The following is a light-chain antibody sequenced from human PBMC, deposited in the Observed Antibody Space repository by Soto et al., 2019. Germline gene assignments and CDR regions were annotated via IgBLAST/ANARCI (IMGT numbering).Light chain of an antibody. CDR1: QSVGSN. Sequence: EIVMTQSPATLSVSPGGRATLSCRASQSVGSNLAWYQQRPGQAPRLLMYCVSARATGVPARFSGSGSGTQFTLNITSVQSEDSAVYYCHQFDKWPGTFGQGTNVDMK. CDR3: HQFDKWPGT. J-gene: IGKJ1*01. CDR2: CVS. V-gene: IGKV3-15*01.